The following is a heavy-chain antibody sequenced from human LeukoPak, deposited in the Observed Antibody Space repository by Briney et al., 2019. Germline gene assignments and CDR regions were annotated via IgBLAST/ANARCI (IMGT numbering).Heavy chain of an antibody. CDR3: AKGRVWEPFSY. J-gene: IGHJ4*02. Sequence: GGSLRLSCAASGFTFSSYAMSWVRQAPGKGLEWVSAISGSGGSTYYADSVKGRFTISRDSSKNTLYLQMNSLRAEDTAVYYCAKGRVWEPFSYWGQGTLVTVSS. CDR1: GFTFSSYA. V-gene: IGHV3-23*01. D-gene: IGHD1-26*01. CDR2: ISGSGGST.